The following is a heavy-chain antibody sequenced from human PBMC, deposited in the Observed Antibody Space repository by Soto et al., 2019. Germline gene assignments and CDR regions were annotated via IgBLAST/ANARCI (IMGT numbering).Heavy chain of an antibody. V-gene: IGHV3-30*18. CDR2: ISYDGSNK. CDR3: AKDQKDFWSGYIDY. J-gene: IGHJ4*02. CDR1: GFTFSSYG. Sequence: QVQLVESGGGVVQPGRSLRLSCAASGFTFSSYGMHWVRQAPGKGLEWVAVISYDGSNKYYADSVKGRFTISRDNSKNTLYLQMNSLRAEDTAVYYCAKDQKDFWSGYIDYWGQGTLVTVSS. D-gene: IGHD3-3*01.